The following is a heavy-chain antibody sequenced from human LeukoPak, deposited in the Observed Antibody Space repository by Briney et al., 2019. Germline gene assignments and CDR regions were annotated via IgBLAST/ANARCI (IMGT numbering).Heavy chain of an antibody. CDR1: GFTFSNYW. CDR3: ARDPVEWELLLDY. D-gene: IGHD1-26*01. Sequence: GGSLRLSCAASGFTFSNYWMGWVRQAPGKRPEWVANVNIDGSEKYYADSVKGRFSISRDNARNSVYLQMASLRVEDTAVYYCARDPVEWELLLDYWGQGTLVTVSS. J-gene: IGHJ4*02. CDR2: VNIDGSEK. V-gene: IGHV3-7*01.